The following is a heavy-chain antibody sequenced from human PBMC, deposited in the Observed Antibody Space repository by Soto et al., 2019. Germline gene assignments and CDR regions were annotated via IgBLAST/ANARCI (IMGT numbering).Heavy chain of an antibody. D-gene: IGHD6-25*01. CDR3: TRKAIGARKYHYSFLDV. Sequence: QEQLVESGGGVVQPGRSLRLSCAASGFSFSDYAMHWVRQAPGKGLEWVTLISSDGSRSYLAASVKGRFTISRDNSKNTLFLEMTSLRAEDTALYDCTRKAIGARKYHYSFLDVWGRGTTVTVSS. J-gene: IGHJ6*02. CDR2: ISSDGSRS. CDR1: GFSFSDYA. V-gene: IGHV3-30-3*01.